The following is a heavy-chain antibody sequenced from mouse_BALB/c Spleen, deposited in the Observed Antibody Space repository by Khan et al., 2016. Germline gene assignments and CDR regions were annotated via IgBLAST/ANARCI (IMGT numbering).Heavy chain of an antibody. J-gene: IGHJ3*01. CDR2: ISDGGSYT. CDR3: EREGFRRGFAY. CDR1: GFTFSDYY. V-gene: IGHV5-4*02. Sequence: EVELVESGGGLVKPGGSLKLSCAATGFTFSDYYMYWVRQTPEKRLEWVATISDGGSYTYYPDSVKGRFTISRDNAKNNLYLQLSSLKSEDTAMXSCEREGFRRGFAYWGQGTLVTVSA.